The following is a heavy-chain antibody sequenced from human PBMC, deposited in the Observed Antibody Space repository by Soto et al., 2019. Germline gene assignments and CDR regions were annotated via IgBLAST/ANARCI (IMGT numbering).Heavy chain of an antibody. Sequence: GGSLILSCAASGFTFGSYAMSWVRQAPGKGLEWVSVISGSDDSTYYADSVKGRFTISRDNSKNTLYLQMNSLRAEDTAVYYCAKRSSSSTFDYWGQGTLVTVSS. D-gene: IGHD6-6*01. CDR2: ISGSDDST. CDR1: GFTFGSYA. J-gene: IGHJ4*02. V-gene: IGHV3-23*01. CDR3: AKRSSSSTFDY.